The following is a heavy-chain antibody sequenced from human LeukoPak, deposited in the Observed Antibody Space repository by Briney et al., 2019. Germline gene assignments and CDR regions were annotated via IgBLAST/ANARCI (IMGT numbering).Heavy chain of an antibody. V-gene: IGHV1-69*05. CDR1: GGTFSSYA. CDR3: ARSRTESYSTMDA. J-gene: IGHJ6*04. CDR2: IIPIFGTA. D-gene: IGHD1-1*01. Sequence: ASVKVSCKASGGTFSSYAISWVRQAPGQGLEWMGGIIPIFGTANYAQKFQGRVTITTDESTSTAYMELSSLRSDDTAVYYCARSRTESYSTMDAWGKGNTVTVSS.